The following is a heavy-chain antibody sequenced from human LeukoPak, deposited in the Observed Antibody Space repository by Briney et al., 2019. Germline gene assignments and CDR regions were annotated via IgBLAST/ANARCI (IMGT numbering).Heavy chain of an antibody. CDR1: GYTFTSYY. V-gene: IGHV1-46*01. CDR3: ARDYDFWSGYYTGGSNYFDY. D-gene: IGHD3-3*01. Sequence: ASVKVSCKASGYTFTSYYMHWVRQAPGQGLEWMGIINPSGGSTSYAQKFQGRVTMTGDTSTSTVYMELSSLRSEDTAVYYCARDYDFWSGYYTGGSNYFDYWGQGTLVTVSS. CDR2: INPSGGST. J-gene: IGHJ4*02.